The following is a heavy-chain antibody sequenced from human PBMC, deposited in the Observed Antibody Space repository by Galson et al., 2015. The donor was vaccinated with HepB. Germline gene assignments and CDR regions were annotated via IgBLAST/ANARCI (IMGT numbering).Heavy chain of an antibody. Sequence: SLRLSCATSGFTFVDDGLTWIRQAPGKGLEWVGLIRSKTYGATTEYAASVKGRFTISRDDSKSIAYLQMNSLKIEDTALYYCTRYRHTTNWPRSHWFDPWGQGTLVSVSS. CDR1: GFTFVDDG. J-gene: IGHJ5*02. CDR3: TRYRHTTNWPRSHWFDP. CDR2: IRSKTYGATT. D-gene: IGHD3-16*02. V-gene: IGHV3-49*03.